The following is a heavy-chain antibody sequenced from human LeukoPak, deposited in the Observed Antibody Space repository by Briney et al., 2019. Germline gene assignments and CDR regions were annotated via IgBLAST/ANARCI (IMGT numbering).Heavy chain of an antibody. D-gene: IGHD3-10*01. J-gene: IGHJ4*02. Sequence: GSSVKVSCKAAGGTFSSYAISWVRQAPGQGLEWMGGIIPIFGTANYAQKFQGRVTITADESTSTAYMELSSLRSEDTAVYYCARDSRGPSKRYFDYWGQGTLVTVSS. V-gene: IGHV1-69*01. CDR1: GGTFSSYA. CDR3: ARDSRGPSKRYFDY. CDR2: IIPIFGTA.